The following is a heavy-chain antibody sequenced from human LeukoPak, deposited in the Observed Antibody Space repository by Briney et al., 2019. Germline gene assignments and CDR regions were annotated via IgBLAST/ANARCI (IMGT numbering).Heavy chain of an antibody. Sequence: SETLSLTCTVSGGSISSYYWSWIRQPPGKGLEWIGYIYYSGSTNYNPSLKSRVTISVDTSKNQFSLKLSSVTAADTAVYYCARESHDNYYYYMDVWGKGTTVIVSS. CDR1: GGSISSYY. CDR3: ARESHDNYYYYMDV. D-gene: IGHD1-1*01. V-gene: IGHV4-59*01. CDR2: IYYSGST. J-gene: IGHJ6*03.